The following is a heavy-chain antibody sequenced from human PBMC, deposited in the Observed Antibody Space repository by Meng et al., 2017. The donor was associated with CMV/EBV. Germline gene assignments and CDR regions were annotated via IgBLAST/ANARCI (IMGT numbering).Heavy chain of an antibody. CDR3: ARDNRRGGVDY. Sequence: VGLDESGSGVVEPCPCSGPLLRGCGGPSSSGDDYWGWSRQPQGKVLEWIGYIYYSGSTYYNPSLTSRVTISVDTAKNQFSLKLSAVNASDTDVYYCARDNRRGGVDYWGQGTLVTVSS. J-gene: IGHJ4*02. D-gene: IGHD3-3*01. V-gene: IGHV4-30-4*01. CDR2: IYYSGST. CDR1: GPSSSGDDY.